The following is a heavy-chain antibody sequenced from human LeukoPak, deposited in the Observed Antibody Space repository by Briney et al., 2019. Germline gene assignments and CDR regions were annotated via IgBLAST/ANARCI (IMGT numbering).Heavy chain of an antibody. D-gene: IGHD2-21*02. V-gene: IGHV3-30-3*01. CDR1: GFTFSSYA. J-gene: IGHJ4*02. CDR2: ISYDGSNK. Sequence: GGSLRLSCAASGFTFSSYAMHWVRQAPGKGLEWVAVISYDGSNKYYADSVKGRFTISRDNSENTLYLQMNSLRAEDTAVYYCARDPYCGGDCYPPGYYFDYWGQGTLVTVSS. CDR3: ARDPYCGGDCYPPGYYFDY.